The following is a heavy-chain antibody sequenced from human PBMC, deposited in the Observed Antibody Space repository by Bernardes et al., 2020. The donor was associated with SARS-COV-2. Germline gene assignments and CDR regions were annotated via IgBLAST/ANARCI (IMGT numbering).Heavy chain of an antibody. CDR1: AYSFANYW. J-gene: IGHJ6*02. Sequence: GESLKISCKGSAYSFANYWIAWVRHMPGKGLEWMGYIYPGGSDIRYSPSFQGQVTMSVDKSISTAYLQWSSLTASDTAIYYCARRHYCAGDYTVNPHYYYALDVWGQGTTVTVSS. CDR2: IYPGGSDI. D-gene: IGHD2-21*02. CDR3: ARRHYCAGDYTVNPHYYYALDV. V-gene: IGHV5-51*01.